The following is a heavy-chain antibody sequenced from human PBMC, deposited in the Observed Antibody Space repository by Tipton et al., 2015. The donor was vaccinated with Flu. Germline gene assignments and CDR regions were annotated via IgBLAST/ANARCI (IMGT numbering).Heavy chain of an antibody. CDR1: GFTFSTYS. CDR3: ATLTGDDY. J-gene: IGHJ4*02. V-gene: IGHV3-48*04. D-gene: IGHD7-27*01. CDR2: ISSSGSTI. Sequence: SLRLSCAASGFTFSTYSMNWVRQAPGKGLEWVSYISSSGSTISYADSVRGRFTISRDNAKNSLYLQLNSLRVEDTAVYYCATLTGDDYWGQGDLVTVSS.